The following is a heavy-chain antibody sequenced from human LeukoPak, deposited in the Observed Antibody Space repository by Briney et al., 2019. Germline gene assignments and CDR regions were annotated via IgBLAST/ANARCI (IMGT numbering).Heavy chain of an antibody. Sequence: GGSLRLSCAASGFTFSSYGMHWVRQAPGKGLEWVAVIWYDGSNKYYADSVKGRFTISRDNSKNTLYLQMNSLRAEDTAVYYCARDSSSYFSSSKFDYWGQGTLVTVSS. CDR3: ARDSSSYFSSSKFDY. D-gene: IGHD6-6*01. CDR2: IWYDGSNK. J-gene: IGHJ4*02. V-gene: IGHV3-33*01. CDR1: GFTFSSYG.